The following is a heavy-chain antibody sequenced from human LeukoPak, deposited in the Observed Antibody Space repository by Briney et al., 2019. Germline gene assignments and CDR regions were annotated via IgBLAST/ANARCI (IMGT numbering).Heavy chain of an antibody. CDR3: ARAHWDFDY. V-gene: IGHV3-23*01. CDR1: GFTFSNYA. D-gene: IGHD7-27*01. Sequence: GGSLRLSCAASGFTFSNYAMTRGRQAPGKGLEWVPGISGSGESTYYGDSVKGRFTISRDNSKNTLYLQMNSLRAGDTAIYYCARAHWDFDYWGQGTLVTVSS. J-gene: IGHJ4*02. CDR2: ISGSGEST.